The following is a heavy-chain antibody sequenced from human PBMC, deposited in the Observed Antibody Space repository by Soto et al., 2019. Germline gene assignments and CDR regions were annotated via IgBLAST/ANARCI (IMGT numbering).Heavy chain of an antibody. CDR3: AREGINNYNEYYFDS. CDR2: ISGSGNYT. J-gene: IGHJ4*02. D-gene: IGHD4-4*01. Sequence: EMHLVESGGGLVKPGGSLRLSCAASGFTFSTYSMNWVRQAPGKGLEWVSSISGSGNYTHYADFVRGRFTISRDNAKTSLYLQMNSLRAEDTAVYYCAREGINNYNEYYFDSWGQGTVVTVSS. CDR1: GFTFSTYS. V-gene: IGHV3-21*01.